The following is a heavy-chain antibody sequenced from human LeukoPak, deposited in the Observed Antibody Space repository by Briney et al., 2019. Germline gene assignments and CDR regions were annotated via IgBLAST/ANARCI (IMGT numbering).Heavy chain of an antibody. CDR1: GYSINSGYY. CDR2: IYHSGST. CDR3: ARGKTYYYGSGTGLAFDI. V-gene: IGHV4-38-2*01. Sequence: SSETLSLTCAVSGYSINSGYYWGWIRQPPGKGLEWIGNIYHSGSTYYNPSLKSRVTISVDTSKNQFSLKLSSVTAADTAVYYCARGKTYYYGSGTGLAFDIWGQGTMVTVSS. J-gene: IGHJ3*02. D-gene: IGHD3-10*01.